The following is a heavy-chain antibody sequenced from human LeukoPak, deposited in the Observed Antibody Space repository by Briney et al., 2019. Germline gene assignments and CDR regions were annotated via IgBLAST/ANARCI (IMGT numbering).Heavy chain of an antibody. CDR3: AASLKFPFIMGATFYFDY. V-gene: IGHV1-24*01. J-gene: IGHJ4*02. Sequence: EASVKVSCTVSGYTLTELSMHWVRQAPGKGLEWMGGFDPEDGETVYAQKFQGRVTMTEDTSTDTAYMELSSLRSEDTAVHYCAASLKFPFIMGATFYFDYWGQGTLVTVSS. D-gene: IGHD1-26*01. CDR1: GYTLTELS. CDR2: FDPEDGET.